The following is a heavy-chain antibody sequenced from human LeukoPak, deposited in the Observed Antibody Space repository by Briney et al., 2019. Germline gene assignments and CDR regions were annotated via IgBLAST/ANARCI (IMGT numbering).Heavy chain of an antibody. J-gene: IGHJ6*03. Sequence: ASVKVSCKASGYTFTGYYMHWVRQAPGQGLEWMGWINPNSGGTNYAQKFQGRVTMTRDTSISTAYMELSRLRSDDTAVYYCARVGCVCSSTSCYSPSYYYYMDVWGKGTTVTVSS. CDR3: ARVGCVCSSTSCYSPSYYYYMDV. V-gene: IGHV1-2*02. D-gene: IGHD2-2*01. CDR1: GYTFTGYY. CDR2: INPNSGGT.